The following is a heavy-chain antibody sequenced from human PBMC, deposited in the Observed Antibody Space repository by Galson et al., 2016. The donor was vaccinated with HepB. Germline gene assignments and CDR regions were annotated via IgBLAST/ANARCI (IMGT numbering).Heavy chain of an antibody. CDR2: ICDDGRT. CDR1: GASVRSYC. V-gene: IGHV4-59*02. D-gene: IGHD3-3*01. J-gene: IGHJ5*02. CDR3: ARARGHYDLWRDHYTTGLYNWFDP. Sequence: SETLSLTCTVSGASVRSYCLNWIRQTPEKGLEWIGYICDDGRTDSNPSLKSRVAISLGTSKNHFSLNLTSVTAADTAVYFCARARGHYDLWRDHYTTGLYNWFDPWGQGTLVTVSS.